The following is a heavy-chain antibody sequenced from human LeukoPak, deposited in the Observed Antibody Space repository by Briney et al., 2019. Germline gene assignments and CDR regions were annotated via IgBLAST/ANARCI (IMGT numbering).Heavy chain of an antibody. J-gene: IGHJ4*02. CDR1: GFTFSSYA. D-gene: IGHD5-18*01. V-gene: IGHV3-23*01. CDR2: ISGSGGST. Sequence: GGSLRLSCAGSGFTFSSYAMSWVRQAPGKGLEWVSAISGSGGSTYYADSVKGRFTISRDNSKNTLYLQMNSLRAEDTAVYYCAKVIGYSYGPADYWGQGTLVTVSS. CDR3: AKVIGYSYGPADY.